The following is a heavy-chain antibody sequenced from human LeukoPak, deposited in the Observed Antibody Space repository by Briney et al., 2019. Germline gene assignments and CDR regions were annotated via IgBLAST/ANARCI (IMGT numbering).Heavy chain of an antibody. CDR1: SGSIFNNNW. J-gene: IGHJ4*02. CDR2: IYHSGST. Sequence: SETLSLTCTVSSGSIFNNNWWSWVRQPPGKGLEWIGQIYHSGSTSYSPSLKRRVTISMDKSKNQISLRLTSVTAADTAVYYCARSPTKRVPEDYWGQGTLVTVSS. D-gene: IGHD2-2*01. V-gene: IGHV4-4*02. CDR3: ARSPTKRVPEDY.